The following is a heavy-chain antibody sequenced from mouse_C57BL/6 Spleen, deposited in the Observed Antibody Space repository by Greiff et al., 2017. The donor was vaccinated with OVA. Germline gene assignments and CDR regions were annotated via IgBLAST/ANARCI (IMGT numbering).Heavy chain of an antibody. V-gene: IGHV5-9*01. CDR2: ISGGGGNT. Sequence: DVKLQESGGGLVKPGGSLKLSCAASGFTFSSYTMSWVRQTPEKRLEWVATISGGGGNTYYPDSVKGRFTISRDNAKNTLYLQMSSLRSEDTALYYCARDGSSPAWFAYWGQGTLVTVSA. CDR3: ARDGSSPAWFAY. D-gene: IGHD1-1*01. J-gene: IGHJ3*01. CDR1: GFTFSSYT.